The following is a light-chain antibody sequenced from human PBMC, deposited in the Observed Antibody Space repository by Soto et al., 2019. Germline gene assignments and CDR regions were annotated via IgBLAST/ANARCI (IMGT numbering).Light chain of an antibody. J-gene: IGKJ1*01. CDR1: QSVSGY. CDR3: QQYNDWPPT. CDR2: GAS. Sequence: EIVMTQSPATLSASPGERATLSCRASQSVSGYLAWYQRRPGQAPRLLFSGASTRAIGVPARFSGSGSGTEFTLTISSLQSEDFAIYYCQQYNDWPPTFGQGTKVEVK. V-gene: IGKV3-15*01.